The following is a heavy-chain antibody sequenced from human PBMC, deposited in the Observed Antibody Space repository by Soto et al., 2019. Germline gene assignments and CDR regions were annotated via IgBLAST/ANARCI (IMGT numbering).Heavy chain of an antibody. J-gene: IGHJ5*02. Sequence: GGSLRLSCAASGFTFSSYSMNWVRQAPGKGLEWVSSISSSSYIYYADSVKGRFTISRDNAKNSLYLQMNSLRAEDTAVYYCARDLSVVMIFGVVRWFVPWGQGTLVTVPS. CDR2: ISSSSYI. CDR1: GFTFSSYS. D-gene: IGHD3-3*01. CDR3: ARDLSVVMIFGVVRWFVP. V-gene: IGHV3-21*01.